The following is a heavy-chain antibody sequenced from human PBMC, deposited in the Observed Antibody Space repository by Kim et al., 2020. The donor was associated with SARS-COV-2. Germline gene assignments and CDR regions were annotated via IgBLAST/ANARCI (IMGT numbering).Heavy chain of an antibody. V-gene: IGHV3-48*03. CDR1: GFTFSSYE. J-gene: IGHJ6*03. CDR3: AREYYDVLTDYHHYYMDA. CDR2: ISTSGLTM. D-gene: IGHD3-9*01. Sequence: GGSLRLSCAGSGFTFSSYEMDWVRQAPGKGLEWISYISTSGLTMHYADSVKGRFTISRDNAKNSLYLQMDSLRAEDTATYYCAREYYDVLTDYHHYYMDAWGKGTTVTVSS.